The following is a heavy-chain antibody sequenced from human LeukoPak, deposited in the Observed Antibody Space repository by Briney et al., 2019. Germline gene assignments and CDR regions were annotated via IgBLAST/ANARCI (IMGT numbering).Heavy chain of an antibody. V-gene: IGHV4-39*01. CDR1: GGSISSISSNNYH. J-gene: IGHJ5*02. D-gene: IGHD3-16*01. Sequence: SETLSLTCIVSGGSISSISSNNYHWGWIRQPPGKGLEWIGSIYYSGSTYYNPSLKSRVTISVDTSKNQFSLKLSSVTAADTAVYYCARHYEPWGQGTLVTVSS. CDR2: IYYSGST. CDR3: ARHYEP.